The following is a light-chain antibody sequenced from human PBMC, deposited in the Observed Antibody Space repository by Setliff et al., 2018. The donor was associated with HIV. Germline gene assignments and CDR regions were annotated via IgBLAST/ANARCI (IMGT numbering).Light chain of an antibody. J-gene: IGLJ1*01. CDR3: CSYAGSYSFVV. V-gene: IGLV2-11*01. Sequence: SALAQPRSVSGSPGQSVTISCTGTSSDVGTYNYVSWYQQHPGKAPKLMIFEVSKRPSGVPDRFSGSKSGNTASLTISGLQAEDEADYYCCSYAGSYSFVVFGSGTKVTVL. CDR2: EVS. CDR1: SSDVGTYNY.